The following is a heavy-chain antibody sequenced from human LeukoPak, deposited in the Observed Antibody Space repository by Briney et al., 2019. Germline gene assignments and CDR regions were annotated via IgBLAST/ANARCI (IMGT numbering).Heavy chain of an antibody. J-gene: IGHJ4*02. Sequence: GASVKVSCTASGYTFSSYGITWVRQAPGQGLEWMGWISAYNGNTNYAQKLQGRVTMTTDTSTTTAYMELRSLTSDDTAVYYCARANWALDYWGQGTLVTVSS. CDR3: ARANWALDY. CDR1: GYTFSSYG. V-gene: IGHV1-18*01. CDR2: ISAYNGNT. D-gene: IGHD7-27*01.